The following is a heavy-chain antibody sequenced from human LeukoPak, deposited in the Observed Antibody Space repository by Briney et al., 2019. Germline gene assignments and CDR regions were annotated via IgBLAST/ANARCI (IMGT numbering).Heavy chain of an antibody. CDR3: ARDEGTDDYGDYAGFDP. CDR2: INPSGGST. CDR1: GYTFTGYY. J-gene: IGHJ5*02. Sequence: ASVKVSCKASGYTFTGYYMHWVRQAPGQGLEWMGIINPSGGSTSYAQKFQGRVTMTRDTSTSTVYMELSSLRSEDTAVYYCARDEGTDDYGDYAGFDPWGQGTLVTVSS. V-gene: IGHV1-46*01. D-gene: IGHD4-17*01.